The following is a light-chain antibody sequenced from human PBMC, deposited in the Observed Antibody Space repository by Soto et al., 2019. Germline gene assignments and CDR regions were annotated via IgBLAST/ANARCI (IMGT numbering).Light chain of an antibody. CDR1: SSDVGGSNY. V-gene: IGLV2-11*01. Sequence: QSALTQPRSVSASPGQSVTISCTGTSSDVGGSNYVSWYQQHPGKTPKLMIYDVTKRPSGVPDRFSGSKSGNTASLTISGLQSEDEADYYCCSYAGSYTLLFGGGTQLTVL. CDR3: CSYAGSYTLL. J-gene: IGLJ2*01. CDR2: DVT.